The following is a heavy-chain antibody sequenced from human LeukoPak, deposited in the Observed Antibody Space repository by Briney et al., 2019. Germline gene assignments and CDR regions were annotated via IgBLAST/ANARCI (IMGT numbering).Heavy chain of an antibody. J-gene: IGHJ3*02. CDR2: ISWNSGSI. D-gene: IGHD4-23*01. V-gene: IGHV3-9*01. Sequence: GGSLRLSCAASGFTFSSYAMSWVRQAPGKGLEWVSGISWNSGSIGYADSVKGRFTISRDNAKNSLYLQMNSLRAEDTALYYCAKSLDRYTVAVDAFDIWGQGTMVTVSS. CDR3: AKSLDRYTVAVDAFDI. CDR1: GFTFSSYA.